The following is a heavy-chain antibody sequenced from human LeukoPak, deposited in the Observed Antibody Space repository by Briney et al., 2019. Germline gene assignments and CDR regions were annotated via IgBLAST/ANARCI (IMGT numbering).Heavy chain of an antibody. D-gene: IGHD1-26*01. J-gene: IGHJ4*02. Sequence: AGVSLRRYCAASGFTFSSYAMHWVRQAPGKGLEWVAVISYDGSNKDYADSVKVRFTIYRDNSKNTLYLQMNSLRAEDTAVYYCARVRLGGSFSIIDYWGQGTLVTVSS. CDR3: ARVRLGGSFSIIDY. CDR2: ISYDGSNK. CDR1: GFTFSSYA. V-gene: IGHV3-30*01.